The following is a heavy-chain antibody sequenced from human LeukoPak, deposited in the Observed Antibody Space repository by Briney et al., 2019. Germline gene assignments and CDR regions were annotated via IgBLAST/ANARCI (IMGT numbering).Heavy chain of an antibody. Sequence: GGSLRLSCAASGFTFSSHGMNWVRQAPGKGLEWVSGISPSGGITYYTDSVKGRFTISRDNAENSLYLQMNSLRAEDTAVYYCARRSVAGSLDYWGQGTLVTVSS. V-gene: IGHV3-21*06. CDR1: GFTFSSHG. D-gene: IGHD6-19*01. CDR2: ISPSGGIT. CDR3: ARRSVAGSLDY. J-gene: IGHJ4*02.